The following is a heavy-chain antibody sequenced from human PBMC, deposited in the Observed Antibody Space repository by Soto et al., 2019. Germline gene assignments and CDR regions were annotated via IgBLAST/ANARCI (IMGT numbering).Heavy chain of an antibody. D-gene: IGHD3-10*01. CDR3: ARYRPGSGALDY. CDR1: GFNVSGFG. CDR2: IRDKGNNYAT. J-gene: IGHJ4*02. Sequence: EVQLVESGGGLVQPGGSLKLSCAASGFNVSGFGIHWVRQASGKGLEWVGRIRDKGNNYATTYTASMKGRFTISRDDSETTAFLQMNSLITEDTAVYYCARYRPGSGALDYWGQGTLVTVSS. V-gene: IGHV3-73*02.